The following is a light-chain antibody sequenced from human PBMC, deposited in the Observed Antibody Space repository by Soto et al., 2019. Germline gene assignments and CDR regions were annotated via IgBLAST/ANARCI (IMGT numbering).Light chain of an antibody. CDR1: NSDVGRYNS. J-gene: IGLJ3*02. Sequence: QSALTQPHSVSGSPGQSVTIFCTGTNSDVGRYNSVSWYQQLPGKAPQLIISAVRQRPSGVPDRFSGSKSGNTASLTISGLQTDDEADYFCFSYTANDNWVFGGGTKLTVL. V-gene: IGLV2-11*01. CDR2: AVR. CDR3: FSYTANDNWV.